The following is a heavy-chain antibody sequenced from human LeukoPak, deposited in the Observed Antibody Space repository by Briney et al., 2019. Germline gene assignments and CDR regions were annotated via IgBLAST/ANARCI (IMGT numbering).Heavy chain of an antibody. Sequence: SGGSLRLSCAASGFTFSSYAMSWVRQAPGKGLEWISGVSGSGGSTYYADSVKGRFTISRDNSKNTLYLQMNSLRAEDTAVYYSAKDLDIVATITGNWGQGTLITVSS. D-gene: IGHD5-12*01. V-gene: IGHV3-23*01. CDR1: GFTFSSYA. J-gene: IGHJ4*02. CDR2: VSGSGGST. CDR3: AKDLDIVATITGN.